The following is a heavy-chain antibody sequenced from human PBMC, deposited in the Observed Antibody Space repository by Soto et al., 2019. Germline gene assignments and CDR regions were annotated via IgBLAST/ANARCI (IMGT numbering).Heavy chain of an antibody. J-gene: IGHJ6*02. CDR3: ARGGVGVVVAATDYYYYSYGMDG. CDR1: GYTFTSYA. CDR2: INAGNGNT. V-gene: IGHV1-3*01. Sequence: ASVKVSCKAAGYTFTSYAMHWVRQAPGQRLEWMGWINAGNGNTKYSQKFQGRVTITRDTSASTAYMELRSLRSEETAVYYCARGGVGVVVAATDYYYYSYGMDGWGQGTTVTVYS. D-gene: IGHD2-15*01.